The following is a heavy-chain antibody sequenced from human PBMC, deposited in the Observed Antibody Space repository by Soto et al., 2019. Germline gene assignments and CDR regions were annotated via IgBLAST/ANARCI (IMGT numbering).Heavy chain of an antibody. Sequence: GGSLRLSCAASGFTFSDYYMSWIRQAPGKGLEWVSYISSSGSTIYYTDSVKGRFTISRDNAKNSLYLQMNSLRAEDTAVYYCASLPGVVVVPAAPEDYYMDVWGKGTTVTVSS. CDR2: ISSSGSTI. J-gene: IGHJ6*03. D-gene: IGHD2-2*01. CDR3: ASLPGVVVVPAAPEDYYMDV. CDR1: GFTFSDYY. V-gene: IGHV3-11*01.